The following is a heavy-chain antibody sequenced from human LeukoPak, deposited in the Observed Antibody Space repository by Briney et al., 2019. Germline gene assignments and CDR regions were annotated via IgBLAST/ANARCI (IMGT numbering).Heavy chain of an antibody. J-gene: IGHJ4*02. CDR2: ISSSGST. CDR1: GDSITYFY. V-gene: IGHV4-4*07. D-gene: IGHD3-10*01. CDR3: ARDTYYYGSGSYYTFDY. Sequence: SETLSLTCSVSGDSITYFYWSWIRQAAGKGLEWIGRISSSGSTDYNPSLKSRVTMSVDTSKNQFSLKLSSVTAADTAVYYCARDTYYYGSGSYYTFDYWGQGTLVTVSS.